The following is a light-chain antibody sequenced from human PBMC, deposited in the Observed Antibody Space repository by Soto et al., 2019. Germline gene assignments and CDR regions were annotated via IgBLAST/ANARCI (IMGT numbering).Light chain of an antibody. CDR2: AAT. Sequence: EVVLTQSPGTLSLSPGERATLSCRASQSVADSYLAWYQQKTGRAPRLLFYAATRRATGIPDRFSGSGSGTDFPLTISGLEPEDFAVYHCQPYGALPTTFGQGTRVEIK. CDR1: QSVADSY. V-gene: IGKV3-20*01. CDR3: QPYGALPTT. J-gene: IGKJ1*01.